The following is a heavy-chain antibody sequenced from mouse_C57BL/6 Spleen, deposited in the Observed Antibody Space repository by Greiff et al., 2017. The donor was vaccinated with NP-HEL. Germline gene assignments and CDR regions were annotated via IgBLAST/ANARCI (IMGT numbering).Heavy chain of an antibody. J-gene: IGHJ4*01. Sequence: QVQLQQSGPELVKPGASVKISCKASGYAFSSSWMNWVKQRPGKGLEWIGRIYPGDGDTNYNGKFKGKATLTADKSSSTAYMQLSSLTSEDSAVYFCARGKGYAMDYWGQGTSVTVSS. CDR3: ARGKGYAMDY. CDR1: GYAFSSSW. CDR2: IYPGDGDT. V-gene: IGHV1-82*01.